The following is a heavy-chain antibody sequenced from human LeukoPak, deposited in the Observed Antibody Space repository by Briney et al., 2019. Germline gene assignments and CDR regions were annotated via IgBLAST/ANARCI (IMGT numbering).Heavy chain of an antibody. CDR2: ISGSGGST. V-gene: IGHV3-23*01. CDR3: AKVLEDIVVVPAAAD. Sequence: PGGSLRLSCAASGFTFSSYGMSWVRQAPGKGLEWVSAISGSGGSTYYADSVKGRFTISRDNSKNTLYLQMNSLRAEDTAVYYCAKVLEDIVVVPAAADWGQGTLVTVSS. CDR1: GFTFSSYG. J-gene: IGHJ4*02. D-gene: IGHD2-2*01.